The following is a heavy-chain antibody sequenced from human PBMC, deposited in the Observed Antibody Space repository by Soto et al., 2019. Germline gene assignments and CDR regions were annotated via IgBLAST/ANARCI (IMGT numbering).Heavy chain of an antibody. J-gene: IGHJ4*02. CDR1: GFTFSSYA. CDR2: ISGSGGST. V-gene: IGHV3-23*01. D-gene: IGHD6-19*01. CDR3: ARRSSGWYFDY. Sequence: EVQLLESGGGLVQPGGSLRLSCAASGFTFSSYAMSWVRQAPGKGLEWVSAISGSGGSTYYADSVKDRFTISRDKSKNTLYLQLNSPRAEDTAVYYSARRSSGWYFDYWGQGTLVTVSS.